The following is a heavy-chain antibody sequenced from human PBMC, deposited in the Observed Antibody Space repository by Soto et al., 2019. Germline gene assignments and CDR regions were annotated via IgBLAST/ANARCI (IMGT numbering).Heavy chain of an antibody. CDR2: ISGSGGST. CDR3: ATSDIVATIRYYYYMDV. V-gene: IGHV3-23*01. D-gene: IGHD5-12*01. CDR1: GFTFSSYA. J-gene: IGHJ6*03. Sequence: EVQMLESGGGLVQPGGSLRLSCAASGFTFSSYAMSWVRQAPGKGLEWVSAISGSGGSTYYADSVKGRFTISRDNSKNTLYLQMNSLRAEDTAVYYCATSDIVATIRYYYYMDVWGKGTTATVSS.